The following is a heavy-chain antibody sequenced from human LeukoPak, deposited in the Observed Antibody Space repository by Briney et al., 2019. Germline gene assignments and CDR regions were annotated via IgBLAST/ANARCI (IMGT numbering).Heavy chain of an antibody. CDR3: ARTRAYNWNYGSANWFDP. CDR1: GGSFSGYY. D-gene: IGHD1-7*01. J-gene: IGHJ5*02. CDR2: INHSGST. V-gene: IGHV4-34*01. Sequence: SETLSLTCAVYGGSFSGYYRSWIRQPPGKGLEWIGEINHSGSTNYNPSLKSRVTISVDTSKNQFSLKLSSVTAADTAVYYCARTRAYNWNYGSANWFDPWGQGTLVTVSS.